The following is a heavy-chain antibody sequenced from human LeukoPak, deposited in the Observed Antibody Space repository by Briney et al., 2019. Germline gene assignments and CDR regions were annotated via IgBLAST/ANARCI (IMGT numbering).Heavy chain of an antibody. CDR2: IHTSGST. Sequence: PSETLSLTCTVSGGSISSYYWSWIRQPAGKGLECIGRIHTSGSTNYNPSLKSRLTMSVDTSKNQFSLKLRSVTAADTAVYYCARDRVGQQLVGRKYYYYYMDVWGKGNTVTISS. V-gene: IGHV4-4*07. CDR3: ARDRVGQQLVGRKYYYYYMDV. CDR1: GGSISSYY. J-gene: IGHJ6*03. D-gene: IGHD6-13*01.